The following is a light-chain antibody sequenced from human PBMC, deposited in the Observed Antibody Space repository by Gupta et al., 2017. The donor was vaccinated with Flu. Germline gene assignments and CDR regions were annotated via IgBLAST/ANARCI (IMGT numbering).Light chain of an antibody. CDR1: QAIGSS. J-gene: IGKJ1*01. V-gene: IGKV1-12*01. Sequence: DIQMPQSPSSVSASVGGRVTVTCRASQAIGSSLAWYQQKPGKAPKLLIHAASSLESGVPPRFSGSGSGTDFTLTISSLQPEDFATYFCQQTHNFPRTFGQGTKVEV. CDR2: AAS. CDR3: QQTHNFPRT.